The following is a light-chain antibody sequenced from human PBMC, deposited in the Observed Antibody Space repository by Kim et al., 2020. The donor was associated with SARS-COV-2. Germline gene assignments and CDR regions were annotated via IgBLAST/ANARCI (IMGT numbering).Light chain of an antibody. J-gene: IGLJ7*01. CDR1: SANSGKKC. Sequence: QRVTISYYGSSANSGKKCVNWYQQLPATAPKLPIYDNNLRPSGVPGRFSGSKSGTSASLAISGLQSEDEADYYCAAWDDSLSGAVFGGGTQLTVL. CDR2: DNN. CDR3: AAWDDSLSGAV. V-gene: IGLV1-44*01.